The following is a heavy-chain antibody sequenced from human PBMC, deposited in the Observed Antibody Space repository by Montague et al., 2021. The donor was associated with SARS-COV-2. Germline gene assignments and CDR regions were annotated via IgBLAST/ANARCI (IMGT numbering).Heavy chain of an antibody. V-gene: IGHV4-34*01. Sequence: SETLSLNCAVYGGSFISYYWSWIRQPPGKGLEWIGDINHSGSTNYNPSLKSRVSISVDTSKNQFSLKLRSVTAADKAGYYCARAIVDVTMIIVVMTGVEHYFDFWGQGTLVTVSS. D-gene: IGHD3-22*01. J-gene: IGHJ4*02. CDR3: ARAIVDVTMIIVVMTGVEHYFDF. CDR1: GGSFISYY. CDR2: INHSGST.